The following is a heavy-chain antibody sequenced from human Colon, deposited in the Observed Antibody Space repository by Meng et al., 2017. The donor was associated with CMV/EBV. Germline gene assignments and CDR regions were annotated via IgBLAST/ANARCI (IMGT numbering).Heavy chain of an antibody. D-gene: IGHD3-22*01. CDR2: IVTTGSAV. J-gene: IGHJ4*02. CDR3: VRDNARVQGNIHILVFPQGFDY. CDR1: GFTFSSYG. Sequence: GGSLRLSCAASGFTFSSYGMNWVRQAPGRGLEWVSYIVTTGSAVYYADSVKGRFTISRDNAKNSLYLQMSSLSAEDTAVYYCVRDNARVQGNIHILVFPQGFDYWGQGTVVTVSS. V-gene: IGHV3-48*04.